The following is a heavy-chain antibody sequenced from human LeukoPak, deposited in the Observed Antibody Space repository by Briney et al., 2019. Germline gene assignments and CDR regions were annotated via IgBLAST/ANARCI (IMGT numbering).Heavy chain of an antibody. V-gene: IGHV1-69*13. CDR2: IIPIFGTP. J-gene: IGHJ4*02. D-gene: IGHD1-1*01. CDR1: GANFKSYA. CDR3: ARGRERFYFDD. Sequence: SVKVSCKASGANFKSYAFSWVRQAPGQGLQLMGGIIPIFGTPYYAPEFQGRVTITADESTGTVNMDLSSLRSDDTALYYCARGRERFYFDDWGQGTLVTVSS.